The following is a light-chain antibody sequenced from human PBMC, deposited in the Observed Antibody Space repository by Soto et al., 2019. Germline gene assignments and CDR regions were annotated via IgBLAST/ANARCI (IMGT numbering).Light chain of an antibody. CDR3: QQSYSTPWT. CDR1: QSISSY. Sequence: DIQMTQSPSSLSASVVDRVTITCRASQSISSYLNWYQQKPGKAPKLLIYAASSLQSGVPSRFSGSGSGTDFTLTISSLQPEDFATYYCQQSYSTPWTFGQGTKVDNK. J-gene: IGKJ1*01. CDR2: AAS. V-gene: IGKV1-39*01.